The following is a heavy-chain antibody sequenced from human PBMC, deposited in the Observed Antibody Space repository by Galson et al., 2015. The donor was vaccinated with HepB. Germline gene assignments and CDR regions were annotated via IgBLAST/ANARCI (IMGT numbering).Heavy chain of an antibody. J-gene: IGHJ6*02. V-gene: IGHV3-11*03. CDR3: ARLAAHYYYGMDV. Sequence: SLRLSCATSGFTFSDYYMSWIRQAPGKGLEWVSYISSSGSYTDYADSVKGRFTISRDNAKNSLYLQMNSLRAEDTAVYYCARLAAHYYYGMDVWGQGTTVTVSS. CDR1: GFTFSDYY. CDR2: ISSSGSYT. D-gene: IGHD6-13*01.